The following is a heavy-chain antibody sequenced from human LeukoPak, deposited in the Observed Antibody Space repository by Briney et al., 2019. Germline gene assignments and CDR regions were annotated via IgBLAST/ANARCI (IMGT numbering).Heavy chain of an antibody. CDR3: ARVVAAAGNNWFDP. V-gene: IGHV4-30-4*07. CDR2: IHDSGST. D-gene: IGHD6-13*01. CDR1: GDSISSGGYS. Sequence: PSETLSLTCVVSGDSISSGGYSWSWIRQTPGKGLEWIAYIHDSGSTYNNPSLKSRLSISIDTSKNQFSLKLNSVTAADTAVYYCARVVAAAGNNWFDPWGQGTLVTVSS. J-gene: IGHJ5*02.